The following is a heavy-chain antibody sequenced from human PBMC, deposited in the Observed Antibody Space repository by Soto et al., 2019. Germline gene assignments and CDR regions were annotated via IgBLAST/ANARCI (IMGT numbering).Heavy chain of an antibody. J-gene: IGHJ4*02. V-gene: IGHV1-18*01. CDR1: GYTFTSYG. CDR3: ARDSGCSGGSCYSGDFDY. Sequence: ASVKVSCKASGYTFTSYGISWVRQAPGQGLEWMGWISAYNGNTNYAQKLQGRVTMTTDTSTSTAYMELRSLRSDDTAVYYCARDSGCSGGSCYSGDFDYWGQGTLVTV. D-gene: IGHD2-15*01. CDR2: ISAYNGNT.